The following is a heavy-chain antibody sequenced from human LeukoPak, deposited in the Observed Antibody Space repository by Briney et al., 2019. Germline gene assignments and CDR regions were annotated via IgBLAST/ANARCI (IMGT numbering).Heavy chain of an antibody. J-gene: IGHJ2*01. CDR1: GGSISSYY. V-gene: IGHV4-4*07. D-gene: IGHD6-19*01. CDR3: ARRPIAVAGPRGYFDL. CDR2: IYTSGTI. Sequence: SETLSLTCTVSGGSISSYYWSWIRQPAGTALEWIGRIYTSGTITYNPSLKSRVTMSVDTSKNQFSLKLSSVTAADTAVYYCARRPIAVAGPRGYFDLWGRGTLVTVSS.